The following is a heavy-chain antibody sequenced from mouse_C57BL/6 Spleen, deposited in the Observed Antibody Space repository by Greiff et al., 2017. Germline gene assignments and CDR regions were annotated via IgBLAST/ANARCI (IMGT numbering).Heavy chain of an antibody. D-gene: IGHD2-4*01. CDR1: GYTFTSYT. J-gene: IGHJ2*01. CDR2: INPSSGYT. Sequence: QVQLQQSGAELARPGASVKMSCKASGYTFTSYTMHWVKQRPGQGLEWIGYINPSSGYTKYNQKFKDKATLTADKSSSTAYMQLSSLTYEDSAVYYCTRGYDYVGRDYFAYWGQGTPLTVSS. CDR3: TRGYDYVGRDYFAY. V-gene: IGHV1-4*01.